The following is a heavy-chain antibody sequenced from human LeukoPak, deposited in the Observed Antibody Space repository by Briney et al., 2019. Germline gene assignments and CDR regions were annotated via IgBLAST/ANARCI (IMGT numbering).Heavy chain of an antibody. D-gene: IGHD5-24*01. V-gene: IGHV3-9*01. CDR2: ISWNSGSI. J-gene: IGHJ4*02. CDR3: AKVGEMATWRYYFDY. Sequence: PGGSLRLSCAASGFTFDDYAMHWVRQGPGKGLEWVSGISWNSGSIGYADSVKGRFTISRDNAKNSLYLQMNSLRAEDTALYYCAKVGEMATWRYYFDYWGQGTLVTVSS. CDR1: GFTFDDYA.